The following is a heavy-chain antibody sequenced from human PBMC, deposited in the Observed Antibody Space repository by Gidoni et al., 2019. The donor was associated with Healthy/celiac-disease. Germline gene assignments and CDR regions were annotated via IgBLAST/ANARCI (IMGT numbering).Heavy chain of an antibody. CDR1: GFTFSSYS. CDR3: ARGPAQSSHSGSYSLYYYYGMDV. V-gene: IGHV3-48*02. D-gene: IGHD1-26*01. CDR2: ISSSSSTR. Sequence: EVQLVESGGGLVQPGGSLRLSCAASGFTFSSYSMNWCRQAPGKGLEWVSYISSSSSTRYYADSVKGRFTISRDNAKNSLYLQMNSLRDEDTAVYYCARGPAQSSHSGSYSLYYYYGMDVWGQGTTVTVSS. J-gene: IGHJ6*02.